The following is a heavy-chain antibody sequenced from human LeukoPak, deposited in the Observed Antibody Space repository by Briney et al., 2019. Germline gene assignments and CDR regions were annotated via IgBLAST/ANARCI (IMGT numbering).Heavy chain of an antibody. CDR2: ISYDGSNK. D-gene: IGHD6-13*01. J-gene: IGHJ6*02. CDR1: GFTFSGYG. V-gene: IGHV3-30*18. Sequence: PGGSLRLSCAASGFTFSGYGMHWVRQAPGKGLEWVAVISYDGSNKYYADSVKGRFTISRDNSKNTLYLQMNSLRAEDTAVYYCAKESIAAAAVMDVWGQGTTVTVSS. CDR3: AKESIAAAAVMDV.